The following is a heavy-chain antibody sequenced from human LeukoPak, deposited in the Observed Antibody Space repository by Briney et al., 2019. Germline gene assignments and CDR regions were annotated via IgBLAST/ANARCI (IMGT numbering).Heavy chain of an antibody. D-gene: IGHD1-26*01. CDR2: ISSSSSYI. J-gene: IGHJ4*02. CDR3: ARDRGSTEFDY. V-gene: IGHV3-21*01. Sequence: GGSLRLSCAASGFTFSSYSMNWVRQAPGKGLEWVSSISSSSSYIYYADSVKGRFTISRDNAKNTVYLQMNSLRAEDTAVYFCARDRGSTEFDYWGQGTLVTVSS. CDR1: GFTFSSYS.